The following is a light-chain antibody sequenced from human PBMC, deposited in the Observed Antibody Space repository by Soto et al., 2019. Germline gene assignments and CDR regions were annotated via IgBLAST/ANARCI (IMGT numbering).Light chain of an antibody. Sequence: QPVLTQSPSASASLGASVKLTCTLNSGHSSYTITWHQQQPDKGPRYLMNVDSDGSHYKGDGIPDRFSGSSSGAERYLTISSLQSEDEADYYCQTWATGPDWVFGGGTKLTVL. CDR1: SGHSSYT. CDR2: VDSDGSH. CDR3: QTWATGPDWV. J-gene: IGLJ3*02. V-gene: IGLV4-69*01.